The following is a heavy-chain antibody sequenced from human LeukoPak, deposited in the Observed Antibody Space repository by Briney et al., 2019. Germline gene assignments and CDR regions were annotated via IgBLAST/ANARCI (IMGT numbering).Heavy chain of an antibody. D-gene: IGHD6-13*01. CDR1: GGTFSSYA. V-gene: IGHV1-69*04. J-gene: IGHJ6*02. CDR2: IIPILGIA. CDR3: ARMQLTSGMDV. Sequence: SVKVSCKASGGTFSSYAISWVRQAPGQVLEWMGRIIPILGIANYAQKFQGRVTITADKSTSTAYMELSSLRSEDTAVYYCARMQLTSGMDVWGQGTTVTVSS.